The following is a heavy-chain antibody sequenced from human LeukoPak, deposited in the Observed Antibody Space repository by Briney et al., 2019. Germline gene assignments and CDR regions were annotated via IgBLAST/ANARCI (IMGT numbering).Heavy chain of an antibody. CDR1: GGSINSISYY. J-gene: IGHJ4*02. V-gene: IGHV4-39*01. D-gene: IGHD1-26*01. CDR2: IYYNGTT. CDR3: ATYSVSYRSVDS. Sequence: ASETLSLTCSVSGGSINSISYYWGWIRQPPGKGLEWIGSIYYNGTTYYSPSLKSRVTITVDTSKNQFSLKLTSVTAADTAAYFCATYSVSYRSVDSWGQGTLVAVSS.